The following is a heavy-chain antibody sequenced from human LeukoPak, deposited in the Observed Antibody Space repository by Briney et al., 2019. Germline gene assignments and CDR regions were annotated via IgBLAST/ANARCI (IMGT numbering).Heavy chain of an antibody. CDR1: GYTFTSYD. Sequence: ASVKVSCKASGYTFTSYDINWVRQATGQGLEWMGWMNPNSGNTGYAQKFQGRVTITRNTSISTAYMELSSLRAEDTAVYYCAKVLWVLTGPRDAFDIWGQGTMVTVSS. D-gene: IGHD3-9*01. J-gene: IGHJ3*02. CDR2: MNPNSGNT. CDR3: AKVLWVLTGPRDAFDI. V-gene: IGHV1-8*03.